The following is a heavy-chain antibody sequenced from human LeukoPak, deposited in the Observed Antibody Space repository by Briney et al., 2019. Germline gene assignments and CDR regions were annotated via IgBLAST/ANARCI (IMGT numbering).Heavy chain of an antibody. Sequence: SETLSLTCTVSGGSISSYYWSWIRQPPGKGLEWIGYIYYSGSTNYNPSLKSRVTISVDTTKNQFSLKLSSVTAADTAVYYCARYNRPYYYGSGSSPYFDYWGQGTLVTVSS. CDR1: GGSISSYY. CDR3: ARYNRPYYYGSGSSPYFDY. V-gene: IGHV4-59*01. CDR2: IYYSGST. D-gene: IGHD3-10*01. J-gene: IGHJ4*02.